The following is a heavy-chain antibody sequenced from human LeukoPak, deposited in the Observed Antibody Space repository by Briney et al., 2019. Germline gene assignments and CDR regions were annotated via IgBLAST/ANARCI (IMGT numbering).Heavy chain of an antibody. V-gene: IGHV3-30*03. J-gene: IGHJ1*01. CDR1: GFTFSSYG. Sequence: QPGRSLRLSCAASGFTFSSYGMHWVRQAPGKGLEWVAVISYDGSNKYYADSVKGRFTISRDNSKNTLYLQMNSLRAEDTAVYYCARLATPGIAAGYFQHWGQGTLVTVSS. D-gene: IGHD6-13*01. CDR2: ISYDGSNK. CDR3: ARLATPGIAAGYFQH.